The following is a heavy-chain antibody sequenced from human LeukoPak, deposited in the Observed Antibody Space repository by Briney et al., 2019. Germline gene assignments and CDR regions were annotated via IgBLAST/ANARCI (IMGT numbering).Heavy chain of an antibody. J-gene: IGHJ4*02. Sequence: SQTLSLTCAISGDSVSSNSAAWNWVRQSPSRGLEWLGSTYYRSKWFNDYSISVKSRITVNPDTSKNQFSLQLTSVTPEDTAVYYCARDGELGLDYFDYWGQGTLVTVSS. D-gene: IGHD1-7*01. CDR2: TYYRSKWFN. CDR3: ARDGELGLDYFDY. CDR1: GDSVSSNSAA. V-gene: IGHV6-1*01.